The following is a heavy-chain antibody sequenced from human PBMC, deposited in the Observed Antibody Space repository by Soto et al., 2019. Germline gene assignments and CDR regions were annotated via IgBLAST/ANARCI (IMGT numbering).Heavy chain of an antibody. CDR3: AREWGARGSSAYKWFDP. V-gene: IGHV4-59*01. CDR1: GGSISSYY. Sequence: PSETLSLTCTVSGGSISSYYWSWIRQPPGKGLEWIGYIYYSGSTNYNPSLKSRVTISVDTSKNQFSLKLSSVTAADTAVYYCAREWGARGSSAYKWFDPWGQGTLVAV. D-gene: IGHD6-6*01. CDR2: IYYSGST. J-gene: IGHJ5*02.